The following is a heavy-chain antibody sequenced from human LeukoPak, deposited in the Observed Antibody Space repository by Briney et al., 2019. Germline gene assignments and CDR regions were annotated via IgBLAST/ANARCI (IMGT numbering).Heavy chain of an antibody. CDR2: ISGSGGST. Sequence: GGSLRLSCAASGFTFSSYAMSWARQAPGKGLEWVSAISGSGGSTYYADSVKGRFTISRDNSKNTLYLQMNSLRAEDTAVYYCAKVPTYYYDSSGYYYVDYWGQGTLVTVSS. CDR1: GFTFSSYA. V-gene: IGHV3-23*01. J-gene: IGHJ4*02. D-gene: IGHD3-22*01. CDR3: AKVPTYYYDSSGYYYVDY.